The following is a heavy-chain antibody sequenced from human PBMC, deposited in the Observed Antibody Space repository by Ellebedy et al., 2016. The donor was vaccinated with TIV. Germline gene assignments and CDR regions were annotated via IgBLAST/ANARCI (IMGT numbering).Heavy chain of an antibody. D-gene: IGHD1-7*01. CDR3: ARGDRAGTTRLVDY. CDR1: GFTFSSYW. J-gene: IGHJ4*02. V-gene: IGHV3-74*01. Sequence: PGGSLRLSCTASGFTFSSYWMHWVRQAPGKGLVWVSRLNSDGSSTSYADSVKGRFTISRDNAKNTLSLQMNSLRDEDTAVYYCARGDRAGTTRLVDYWGQGTLVTVSS. CDR2: LNSDGSST.